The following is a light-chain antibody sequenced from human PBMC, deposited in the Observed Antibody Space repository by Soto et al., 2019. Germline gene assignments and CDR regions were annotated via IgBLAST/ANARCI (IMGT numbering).Light chain of an antibody. V-gene: IGKV2D-29*01. Sequence: DIVMAQTPLSLSVTPGKPASISCKSSQSLVQSDGKTYLYWYMQKPGQTPQPLIYEVSNRFSGVPDRFSGSGSGTDFTLTISSLQPEDFATYFCQQSYSLRGTFGQGTKVDIK. CDR1: QSLVQSDGKTY. CDR2: EVS. J-gene: IGKJ1*01. CDR3: QQSYSLRGT.